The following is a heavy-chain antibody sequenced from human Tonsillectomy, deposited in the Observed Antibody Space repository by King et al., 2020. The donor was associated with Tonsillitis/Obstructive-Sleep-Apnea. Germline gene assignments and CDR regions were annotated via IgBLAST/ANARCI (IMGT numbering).Heavy chain of an antibody. J-gene: IGHJ4*02. V-gene: IGHV3-30*18. Sequence: QVQLVESGGGVVQPGRSLRLSCAASGFTFSSYGMHWVRQAPGKGLEWVALISYDGSNKYYADSVKGRFTISRENSKNTLYLQMNSLRAEDTAVYYCAKDSLPAASPEYFDYWGQGTLVTVSS. CDR1: GFTFSSYG. D-gene: IGHD2-2*01. CDR2: ISYDGSNK. CDR3: AKDSLPAASPEYFDY.